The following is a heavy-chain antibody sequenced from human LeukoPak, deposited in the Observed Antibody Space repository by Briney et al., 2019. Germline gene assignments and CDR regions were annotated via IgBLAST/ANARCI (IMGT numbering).Heavy chain of an antibody. J-gene: IGHJ6*03. D-gene: IGHD3-10*01. CDR2: IYTSGST. CDR1: GGSISSGSYY. V-gene: IGHV4-61*02. Sequence: SETLSLTCTVSGGSISSGSYYWSWIRQPAGKGLEWIGRIYTSGSTNYNLSLKSRVTISVDTSKNQFSLKLSSVTAADTAVYYCARGGLLWFGELAMDVWGKGTTVTVSS. CDR3: ARGGLLWFGELAMDV.